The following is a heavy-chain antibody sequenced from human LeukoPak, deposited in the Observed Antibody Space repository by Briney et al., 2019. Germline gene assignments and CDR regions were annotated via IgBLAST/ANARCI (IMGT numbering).Heavy chain of an antibody. J-gene: IGHJ4*02. CDR1: GESFSGYY. V-gene: IGHV4-34*01. CDR2: INHSGST. D-gene: IGHD1-26*01. Sequence: SETLSLTCAVYGESFSGYYWSWIRQPPGRGLEWIGEINHSGSTSYSASLKSRVTISVDTSKNQFSLKLNSVTAADTAVYYCARDCCGKRFDYWGQGTLVTVSS. CDR3: ARDCCGKRFDY.